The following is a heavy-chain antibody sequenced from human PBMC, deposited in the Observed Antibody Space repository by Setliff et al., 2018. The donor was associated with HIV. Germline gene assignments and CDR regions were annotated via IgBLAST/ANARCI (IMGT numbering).Heavy chain of an antibody. CDR3: ASLQADAVDV. J-gene: IGHJ6*02. V-gene: IGHV5-51*01. CDR1: GYSFTSYW. CDR2: IHPRDSET. Sequence: PGESLKISCKGSGYSFTSYWIGWVRQMPGKGLEWMGIIHPRDSETRYSPSFQGQVTISADKSISTAYLQWSSLKASDTAMYYCASLQADAVDVWGQGTTVTVSS.